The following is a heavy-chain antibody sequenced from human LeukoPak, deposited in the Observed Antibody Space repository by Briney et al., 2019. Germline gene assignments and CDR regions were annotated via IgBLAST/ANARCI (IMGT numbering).Heavy chain of an antibody. CDR1: GFTFSSYS. D-gene: IGHD6-6*01. V-gene: IGHV3-21*01. CDR2: ISSSSSYI. J-gene: IGHJ6*03. Sequence: GGSLGLSCAASGFTFSSYSMNWVRQAPGKGLEWVSSISSSSSYIYYADSVKGRFTISRDNAKNSLYLQMNSLRAEDTAVYYCARVGAAQANYYYYMDVWGKGTTVTVSS. CDR3: ARVGAAQANYYYYMDV.